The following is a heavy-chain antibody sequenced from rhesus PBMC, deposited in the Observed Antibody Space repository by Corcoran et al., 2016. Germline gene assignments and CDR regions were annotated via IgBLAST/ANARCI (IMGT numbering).Heavy chain of an antibody. CDR2: IFGGGRII. Sequence: QLQLQESGPGLVKPSETLSLACAVSGDSFSSNYWNWIRQSPGKVLEWIVRIFGGGRIIHYTPSLKTRVPISTGTSKNQFSLKLTSVTAADTAVYFCASGCTGRGCPLVHIDFWGQGFLVTVSS. CDR1: GDSFSSNY. CDR3: ASGCTGRGCPLVHIDF. D-gene: IGHD2-21*01. J-gene: IGHJ4*01. V-gene: IGHV4-173*01.